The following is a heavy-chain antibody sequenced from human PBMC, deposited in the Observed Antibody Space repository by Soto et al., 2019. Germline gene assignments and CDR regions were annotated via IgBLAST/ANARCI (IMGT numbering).Heavy chain of an antibody. V-gene: IGHV1-18*01. J-gene: IGHJ5*02. CDR2: ISAYDGKT. D-gene: IGHD3-3*01. Sequence: ASVKVSCKTSGYTFNTYGINWVRQAPGQGLGLMGWISAYDGKTTYAEKFQGRVTLTTDTSTSTAYMELRSLRSDDTAIYYCARDPHEFWTSYWFDPWGQGTPVTVSS. CDR1: GYTFNTYG. CDR3: ARDPHEFWTSYWFDP.